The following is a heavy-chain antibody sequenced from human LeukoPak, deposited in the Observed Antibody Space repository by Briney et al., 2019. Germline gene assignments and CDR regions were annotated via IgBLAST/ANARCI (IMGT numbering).Heavy chain of an antibody. CDR2: IYTSGST. CDR1: GGSISSGSYY. D-gene: IGHD7-27*01. CDR3: ASFGPNWGSRGGFDY. Sequence: MTSETLSLTCTVSGGSISSGSYYWSWIRQPAGKGLEWIGRIYTSGSTNYNPSLKSRVTISVDTSKNQFSLKLSSVTAADTAVYYCASFGPNWGSRGGFDYWGQGTLVTVSS. V-gene: IGHV4-61*02. J-gene: IGHJ4*02.